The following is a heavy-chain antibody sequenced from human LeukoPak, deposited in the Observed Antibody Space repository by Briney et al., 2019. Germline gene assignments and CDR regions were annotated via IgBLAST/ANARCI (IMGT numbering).Heavy chain of an antibody. D-gene: IGHD4-17*01. CDR2: INPNSGGT. CDR3: ARGGTVTTSALDY. Sequence: ASVKVSCKASGYTFTGYYMHWVRQAPGQGLEWMGWINPNSGGTNYAQKFQGWVTMTRDTSISTAYMELSRLRSDDTAVYYCARGGTVTTSALDYWGQGTLVTVSS. CDR1: GYTFTGYY. J-gene: IGHJ4*02. V-gene: IGHV1-2*04.